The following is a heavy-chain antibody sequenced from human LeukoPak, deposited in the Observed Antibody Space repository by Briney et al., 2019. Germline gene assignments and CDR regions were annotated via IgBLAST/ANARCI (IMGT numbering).Heavy chain of an antibody. V-gene: IGHV3-7*03. J-gene: IGHJ6*02. CDR2: INHNGNVN. D-gene: IGHD3-16*01. Sequence: GGSLRLSCAASGFTFSSYWMNWARQAPGKGLEWVASINHNGNVNYYVDSVKGRFTISRDNAKNSLYMQMSNLRAEGTAVYFCARGGGLDVWGQGATVTVSS. CDR1: GFTFSSYW. CDR3: ARGGGLDV.